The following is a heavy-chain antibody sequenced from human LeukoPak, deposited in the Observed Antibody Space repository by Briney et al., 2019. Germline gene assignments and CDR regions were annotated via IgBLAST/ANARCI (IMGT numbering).Heavy chain of an antibody. J-gene: IGHJ3*02. Sequence: SETLSLTCTVSGGSISSYYWSWIRQPPGKGLEWIGYIYYSGSTNYNPSLKSRVTISVDTSKNQFSLKLSSVTAADTAVYYCARALVQLWLDRSSGSAFDIWGQGTMVTVSS. CDR1: GGSISSYY. V-gene: IGHV4-59*01. CDR2: IYYSGST. CDR3: ARALVQLWLDRSSGSAFDI. D-gene: IGHD5-18*01.